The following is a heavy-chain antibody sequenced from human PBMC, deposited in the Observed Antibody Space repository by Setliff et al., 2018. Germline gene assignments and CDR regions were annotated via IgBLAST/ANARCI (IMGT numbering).Heavy chain of an antibody. CDR2: VYYTGST. CDR3: ARTSSRRYFDL. J-gene: IGHJ2*01. D-gene: IGHD4-17*01. Sequence: PSETLSLTCTVSNFSVTTVYYWGWIRQPPGKGLEWIANVYYTGSTYYSPSLAGRVSMSIDTSKNRFSLKLHSVTAADTAVYYCARTSSRRYFDLWGRGTLVTVSS. V-gene: IGHV4-38-2*02. CDR1: NFSVTTVYY.